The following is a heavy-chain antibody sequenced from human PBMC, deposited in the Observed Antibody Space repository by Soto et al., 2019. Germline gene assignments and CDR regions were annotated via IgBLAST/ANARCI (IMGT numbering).Heavy chain of an antibody. J-gene: IGHJ5*02. CDR2: ISAYNGNT. Sequence: ASVKVSCKASGYTFTGYGISWGRQAPGQGVEGVGWISAYNGNTNYAQKLQGRVTMTPDTPTSTAYMGRRSRRSDDTPVFYCARVGSRGRLDLWGQGSPVPGSP. CDR3: ARVGSRGRLDL. V-gene: IGHV1-18*01. D-gene: IGHD3-10*01. CDR1: GYTFTGYG.